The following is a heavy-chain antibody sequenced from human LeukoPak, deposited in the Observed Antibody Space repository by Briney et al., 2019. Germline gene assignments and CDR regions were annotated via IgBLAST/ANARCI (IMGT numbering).Heavy chain of an antibody. D-gene: IGHD5-12*01. CDR1: GFTFSSSW. V-gene: IGHV3-7*01. J-gene: IGHJ4*02. CDR2: IKQDGSEK. CDR3: LTDRGYTGWYFDY. Sequence: GGSLRLSCAASGFTFSSSWMSWVRQAPGKGLEWVANIKQDGSEKYYVDSVKGRFTISRDNAKNSLYLQMNTLRAEDTAVYYSLTDRGYTGWYFDYWGQGTLVTVSS.